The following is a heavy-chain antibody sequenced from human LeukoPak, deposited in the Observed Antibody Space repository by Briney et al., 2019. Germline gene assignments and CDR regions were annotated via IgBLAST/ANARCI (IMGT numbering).Heavy chain of an antibody. V-gene: IGHV4-59*01. D-gene: IGHD6-13*01. J-gene: IGHJ4*02. Sequence: SETLSLTCTVSGGSISSYYWSWIRQPPGKGLEWIGYIYYSGSTNYNPSLKSRVTISVDTSKNQFSLKLSSVTAADTAVYYCARGRVSGIDYWGQGTLVTVSS. CDR2: IYYSGST. CDR3: ARGRVSGIDY. CDR1: GGSISSYY.